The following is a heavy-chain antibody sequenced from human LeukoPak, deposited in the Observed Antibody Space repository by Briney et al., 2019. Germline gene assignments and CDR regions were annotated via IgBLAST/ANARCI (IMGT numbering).Heavy chain of an antibody. V-gene: IGHV1-8*02. D-gene: IGHD3-3*01. CDR3: ARGAYVLRFLEWLLPFDY. CDR1: GYSFTHHG. Sequence: ASVKVSCKASGYSFTHHGISWVRQATGQGLEWMGWMNPNSGNTGYAQKFQGRVTMTRNTSISTAYMELSSLRSEDTAVYYCARGAYVLRFLEWLLPFDYWGQGTLVTVSS. CDR2: MNPNSGNT. J-gene: IGHJ4*02.